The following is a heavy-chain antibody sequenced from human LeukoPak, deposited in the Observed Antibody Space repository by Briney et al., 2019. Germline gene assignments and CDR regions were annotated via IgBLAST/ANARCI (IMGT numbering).Heavy chain of an antibody. V-gene: IGHV3-23*01. CDR3: AKDRQDRSFFDY. Sequence: GSLRLSCAASGFTFSSYAMSWVRQAPGKGLEWVSAISGSGGSTYYADSVKGRFTISRDNSKNTLYLQMNSLRAEDTAVYYCAKDRQDRSFFDYWGQGTLVTVSS. CDR1: GFTFSSYA. CDR2: ISGSGGST. D-gene: IGHD3-22*01. J-gene: IGHJ4*02.